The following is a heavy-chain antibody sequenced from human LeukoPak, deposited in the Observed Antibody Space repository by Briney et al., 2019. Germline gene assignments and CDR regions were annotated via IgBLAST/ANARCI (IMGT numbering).Heavy chain of an antibody. J-gene: IGHJ4*02. V-gene: IGHV3-30*03. D-gene: IGHD5-24*01. CDR3: ARETPRRGETRDGYR. CDR2: ISYDGSNK. CDR1: GFTFSSYG. Sequence: GGSLRLSCAASGFTFSSYGMQWVRQAPGKGPEWVAVISYDGSNKYYADSVKGRFTISRDNAKNTLYLQMNSLRAEDTAVYYCARETPRRGETRDGYRWGQGTVVTVSS.